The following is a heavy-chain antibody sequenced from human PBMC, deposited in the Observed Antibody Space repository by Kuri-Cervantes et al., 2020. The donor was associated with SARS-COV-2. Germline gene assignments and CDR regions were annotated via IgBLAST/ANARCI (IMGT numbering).Heavy chain of an antibody. CDR2: ISAYNGNT. CDR3: ARVGHSGRSSGGNWFDP. CDR1: GYTFTSYG. D-gene: IGHD1-26*01. V-gene: IGHV1-18*01. Sequence: ASVKVSCKASGYTFTSYGISWVRQPPGQGLEWMGWISAYNGNTNYAQKLQGRVTMTTDKSTSTAFMVLRSLRSDDTAVYYCARVGHSGRSSGGNWFDPWGQGTPVTVSS. J-gene: IGHJ5*02.